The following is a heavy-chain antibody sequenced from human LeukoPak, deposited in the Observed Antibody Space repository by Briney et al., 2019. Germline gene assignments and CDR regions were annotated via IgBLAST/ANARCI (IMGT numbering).Heavy chain of an antibody. CDR1: GFTFSSYS. CDR3: AKCDGMVNFDY. Sequence: GGSLRLSCAASGFTFSSYSMNWVRQAPGKGLEWVSAISGSGGSTYYADSVKGRFTISRDNSKNTLYLQMNSLRAEDTAVYYCAKCDGMVNFDYWGQGTLVTVSS. CDR2: ISGSGGST. D-gene: IGHD5-18*01. J-gene: IGHJ4*02. V-gene: IGHV3-23*01.